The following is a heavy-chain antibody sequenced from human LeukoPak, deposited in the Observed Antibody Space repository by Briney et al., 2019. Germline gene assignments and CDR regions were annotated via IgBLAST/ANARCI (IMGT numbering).Heavy chain of an antibody. J-gene: IGHJ4*02. CDR1: GFTFSSYA. V-gene: IGHV3-23*01. CDR3: AKASGYCSSTTSCYLYFDY. Sequence: GGSLRLSCAASGFTFSSYAMSWVRQAPGKGLEWVSGINNSGGSTYYADSVKGRFTISRDNPENTLYLQMNSLRDEDTAVYYCAKASGYCSSTTSCYLYFDYWGQGTLVTVSS. D-gene: IGHD2-2*01. CDR2: INNSGGST.